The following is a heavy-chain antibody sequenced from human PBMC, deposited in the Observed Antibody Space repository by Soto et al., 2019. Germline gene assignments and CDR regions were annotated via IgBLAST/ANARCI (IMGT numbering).Heavy chain of an antibody. Sequence: AWLRGTCSASGCTFSNAWMSWVRQAPGKGLEWVGRIKSKTDGGTTDYAAPVKGRFTISRDDSKNTLYLQMNSLKTADTAVYYCNTRINMIVVVGPVDDAFDIWGQGTMVTV. CDR3: NTRINMIVVVGPVDDAFDI. V-gene: IGHV3-15*01. D-gene: IGHD3-22*01. J-gene: IGHJ3*02. CDR2: IKSKTDGGTT. CDR1: GCTFSNAW.